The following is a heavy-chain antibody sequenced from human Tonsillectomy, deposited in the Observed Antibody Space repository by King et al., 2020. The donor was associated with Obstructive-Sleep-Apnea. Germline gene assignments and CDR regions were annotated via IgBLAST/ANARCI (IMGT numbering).Heavy chain of an antibody. D-gene: IGHD4-17*01. J-gene: IGHJ4*02. Sequence: QLVQSGAEVKKAGESLKISCKGSGYKFSNYWIAWVRQMPGKGLEWMGMIYPGDSDTRYSSSFQGQVTISADKSIGTAYLQWSRLKASDTAIYYCAGHDARAGYGDSGPDYWGQGTLVTVSS. CDR1: GYKFSNYW. CDR3: AGHDARAGYGDSGPDY. V-gene: IGHV5-51*01. CDR2: IYPGDSDT.